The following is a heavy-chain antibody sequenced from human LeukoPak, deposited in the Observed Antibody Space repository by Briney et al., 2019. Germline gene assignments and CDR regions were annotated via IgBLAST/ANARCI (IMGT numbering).Heavy chain of an antibody. J-gene: IGHJ4*02. CDR2: IYTSGST. Sequence: PSETLSLTCTVSGGSISSSSYYWSWIRQPAGKGLEWIGRIYTSGSTNYNPSLKSRVTMSVDTSKNQFSLKLSSVTAADTAVYYCARERQSTESAPDFDYWGQGTLVTVSS. D-gene: IGHD2-21*02. CDR1: GGSISSSSYY. CDR3: ARERQSTESAPDFDY. V-gene: IGHV4-61*02.